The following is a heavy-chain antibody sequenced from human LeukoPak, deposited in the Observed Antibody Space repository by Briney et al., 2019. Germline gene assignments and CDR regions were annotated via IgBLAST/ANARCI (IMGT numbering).Heavy chain of an antibody. Sequence: PGGPLRLSCAASGFTFSSYWMHWVRQAPGKGLVWVSRINSDGSSTSYADSVKGRFTISRDNAKNTLYLQMNSLRAEDTAVYYCARSPSIVGATIDYWGQGTLVTVSS. D-gene: IGHD1-26*01. CDR2: INSDGSST. J-gene: IGHJ4*02. V-gene: IGHV3-74*01. CDR3: ARSPSIVGATIDY. CDR1: GFTFSSYW.